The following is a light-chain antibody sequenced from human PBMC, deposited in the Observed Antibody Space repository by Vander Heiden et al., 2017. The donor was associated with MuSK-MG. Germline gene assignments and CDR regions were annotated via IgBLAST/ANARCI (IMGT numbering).Light chain of an antibody. CDR1: SSNIGAGYD. Sequence: QSVLTPPPSVSGAPGQRVTISCTGSSSNIGAGYDVHWYQQLPGTAPKLLIYGNTNRPSGVPDRFSGSKSGTSASLAITGLQDEDEADYYCQSYDNSLSGSGVFGTGTKVTVL. CDR3: QSYDNSLSGSGV. J-gene: IGLJ1*01. V-gene: IGLV1-40*01. CDR2: GNT.